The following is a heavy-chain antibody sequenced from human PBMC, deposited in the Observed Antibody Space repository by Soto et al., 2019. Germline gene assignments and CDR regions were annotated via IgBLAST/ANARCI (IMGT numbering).Heavy chain of an antibody. CDR1: GFIFNNYG. CDR2: ISSDGSET. V-gene: IGHV3-30*18. Sequence: VQLVESGGGVVQPGRSLRLSCAASGFIFNNYGMHWVRQAPGKGLECVAVISSDGSETYYGDAAKGRFTISRDNSKIILFLETPSVRFEDTDVYYCVKDRLAVIYHIDKWGQGTQVTVSS. D-gene: IGHD6-19*01. CDR3: VKDRLAVIYHIDK. J-gene: IGHJ4*02.